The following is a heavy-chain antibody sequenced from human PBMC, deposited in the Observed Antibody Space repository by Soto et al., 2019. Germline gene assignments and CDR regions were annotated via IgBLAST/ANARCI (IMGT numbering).Heavy chain of an antibody. V-gene: IGHV4-39*01. D-gene: IGHD6-13*01. J-gene: IGHJ5*02. Sequence: QLQLQESGPGLVKPSETLSLTCNVSGGSISSSSSYWAWFRQPPGKELEWIANIFYAGNTYYNPSLKSRVTVSVDTSKNQFSLKLDSVTAADTAVYYCARQAAAPGIDLWFDPWGQGTLVTVSS. CDR1: GGSISSSSSY. CDR2: IFYAGNT. CDR3: ARQAAAPGIDLWFDP.